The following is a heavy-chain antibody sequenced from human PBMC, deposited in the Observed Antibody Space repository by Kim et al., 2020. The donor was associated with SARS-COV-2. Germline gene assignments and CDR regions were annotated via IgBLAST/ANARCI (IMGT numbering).Heavy chain of an antibody. V-gene: IGHV3-9*01. Sequence: SGQGRFTISRDNAKNSLYPQMNSRRAEETALYYCAKGTTYSGYDSFDYWGQGTLVTVSS. J-gene: IGHJ4*02. CDR3: AKGTTYSGYDSFDY. D-gene: IGHD5-12*01.